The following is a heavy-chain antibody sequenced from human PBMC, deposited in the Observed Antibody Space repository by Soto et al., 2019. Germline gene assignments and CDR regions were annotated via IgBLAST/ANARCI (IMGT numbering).Heavy chain of an antibody. D-gene: IGHD2-15*01. CDR3: ASAARCSGGSCYPNWFDP. CDR1: GYTFTSYG. CDR2: ISAYNGNT. V-gene: IGHV1-18*01. Sequence: ASVKVSCKASGYTFTSYGISWVRQAPGQGLEWMGWISAYNGNTNYAQKLQGRVTMTTDTSTSTAYMELRSLRSDDTAVYYCASAARCSGGSCYPNWFDPWGQGTLVTAPQ. J-gene: IGHJ5*02.